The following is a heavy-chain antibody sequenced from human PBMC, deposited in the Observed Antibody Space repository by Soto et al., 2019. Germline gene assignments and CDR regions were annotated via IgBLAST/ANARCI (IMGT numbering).Heavy chain of an antibody. Sequence: LSLTCAVYGGSFSGYYWSWIRQPPGKGLEWIGEINHSGSTNYNPSLKSRVTISVDTSENQFSLKLSSVTAADTAVYYCARGRSATPLRLFDYWGQGTLVTVSS. J-gene: IGHJ4*02. CDR1: GGSFSGYY. D-gene: IGHD1-26*01. CDR2: INHSGST. V-gene: IGHV4-34*01. CDR3: ARGRSATPLRLFDY.